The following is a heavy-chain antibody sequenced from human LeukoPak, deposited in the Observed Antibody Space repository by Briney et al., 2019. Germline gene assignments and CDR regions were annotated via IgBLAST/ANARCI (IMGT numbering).Heavy chain of an antibody. D-gene: IGHD3-10*01. Sequence: SVRVSCKASGGTFSSYAISWVRQAPGQGLEWMGGIIPIFGTANYAQNFQGRVTITTDESTSTAYMELTSLRSEDTAVYYCARGPNYGSGMGAFDIWGQGTMVSVSS. V-gene: IGHV1-69*05. CDR1: GGTFSSYA. CDR2: IIPIFGTA. J-gene: IGHJ3*02. CDR3: ARGPNYGSGMGAFDI.